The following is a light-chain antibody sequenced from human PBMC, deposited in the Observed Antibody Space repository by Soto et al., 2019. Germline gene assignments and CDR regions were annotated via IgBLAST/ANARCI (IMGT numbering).Light chain of an antibody. CDR3: QQSYSAPVT. V-gene: IGKV1-39*01. CDR1: QSISSR. J-gene: IGKJ2*01. CDR2: AVS. Sequence: DIQMTQSPYSLSASVGDRVTITCRASQSISSRLSWYQQKPGKAPKLLIYAVSNLQIGFPSRFSGSGSGTDFTLTISSLQPEDFATYYCQQSYSAPVTFGQGTRLEIK.